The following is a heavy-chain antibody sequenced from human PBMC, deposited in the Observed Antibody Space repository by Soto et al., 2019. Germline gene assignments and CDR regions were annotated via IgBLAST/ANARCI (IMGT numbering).Heavy chain of an antibody. V-gene: IGHV5-51*01. D-gene: IGHD3-22*01. CDR1: GYTFTSYW. CDR3: ARTYYYETSGSYRPIDY. Sequence: PGESLKISCQGSGYTFTSYWIGWVRQIPWKGLEWMGIIYPGDSETRYSPSFQGQVTISADKSISTAYLKWSSLKASDTAMYYCARTYYYETSGSYRPIDYWGQGTLVTVSS. CDR2: IYPGDSET. J-gene: IGHJ4*02.